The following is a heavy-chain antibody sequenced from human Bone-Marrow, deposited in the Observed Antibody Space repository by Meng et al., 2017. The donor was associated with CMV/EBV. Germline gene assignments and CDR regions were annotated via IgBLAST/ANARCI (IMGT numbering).Heavy chain of an antibody. CDR2: ISSSGSTI. Sequence: GESLKIYCAASGFTFSDYYMSWIRQAPGKGLEWVSYISSSGSTIYYADSVKGRFTISRDNAKNSLYLQMNSLRAEDTAVYYCARVDDSSGYYYYGMDVWGQGPTVTVSS. D-gene: IGHD3-22*01. J-gene: IGHJ6*02. V-gene: IGHV3-11*01. CDR1: GFTFSDYY. CDR3: ARVDDSSGYYYYGMDV.